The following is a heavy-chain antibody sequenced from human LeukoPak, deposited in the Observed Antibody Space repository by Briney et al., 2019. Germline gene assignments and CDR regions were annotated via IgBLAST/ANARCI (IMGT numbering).Heavy chain of an antibody. CDR2: IKSRTDGGTT. CDR3: ADLGDYAVG. V-gene: IGHV3-15*01. CDR1: GFTFRNAW. Sequence: PGGSLRLSCAASGFTFRNAWMSWVRQAPGKGLEWVGRIKSRTDGGTTEYAAPVKGRFTISRDGSKNTLYLQINSLKTEDTAVYYCADLGDYAVGWGQGTLVTVSS. D-gene: IGHD4-17*01. J-gene: IGHJ4*02.